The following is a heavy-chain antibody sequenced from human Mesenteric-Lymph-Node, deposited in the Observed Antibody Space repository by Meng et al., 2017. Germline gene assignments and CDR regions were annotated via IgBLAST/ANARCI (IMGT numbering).Heavy chain of an antibody. D-gene: IGHD2-2*01. Sequence: GESLKISCAASGFTFSSYEMNWVRQAPGKGLEWVSYISSSGSTIYYADSVKGRFTISRDNATNSLYLQMNSLRAEDTAVYYCARDGYCSSTSCYVGFSLGLYGMDVWGQGTTVTVSS. CDR2: ISSSGSTI. CDR1: GFTFSSYE. J-gene: IGHJ6*02. V-gene: IGHV3-48*03. CDR3: ARDGYCSSTSCYVGFSLGLYGMDV.